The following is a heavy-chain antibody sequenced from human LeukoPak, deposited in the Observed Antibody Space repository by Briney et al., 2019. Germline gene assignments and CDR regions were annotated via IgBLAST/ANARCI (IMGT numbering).Heavy chain of an antibody. CDR1: GFTVSSNY. CDR2: IYSGGST. D-gene: IGHD3-3*01. J-gene: IGHJ4*02. V-gene: IGHV3-66*01. Sequence: GGSLRLSCAASGFTVSSNYMSWVRQAPGKGLEWVSVIYSGGSTYYADSVKGRFTISRDNSKNTLYLQMNSLRAEDTAVYYCAKDPLPPPPHGKPGFITIFGVASPANYWGQGTLVTVSS. CDR3: AKDPLPPPPHGKPGFITIFGVASPANY.